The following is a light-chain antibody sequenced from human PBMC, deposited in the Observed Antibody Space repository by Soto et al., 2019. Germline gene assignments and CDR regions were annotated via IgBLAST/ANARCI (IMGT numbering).Light chain of an antibody. CDR3: SSYTSSSTRV. CDR1: SRDVGGYNY. J-gene: IGLJ3*02. CDR2: EVS. Sequence: QSALTQPASGSGSSGQSMTISCTGTSRDVGGYNYVSWYQQHPGKAPKLMIYEVSNRPSGVSNRFSGSKSGNTASLTISGLQAEDEADYYCSSYTSSSTRVFGGGTKLTVL. V-gene: IGLV2-14*01.